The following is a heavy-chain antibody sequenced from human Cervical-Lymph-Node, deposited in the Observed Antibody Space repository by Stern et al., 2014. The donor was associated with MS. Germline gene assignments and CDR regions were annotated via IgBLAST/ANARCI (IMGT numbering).Heavy chain of an antibody. J-gene: IGHJ5*02. CDR3: ARDMSDFWSDYGHNWFDP. Sequence: VQLVESGSELKKPGASVTVSCKASGYTFTKYLIHWVRQAPGQGLEWMGWINSNTGAPMYARGFEGRFVFSLDTSVTTAYLQISRLKTEDTAVYYCARDMSDFWSDYGHNWFDPWGQGTLVTVSS. CDR2: INSNTGAP. CDR1: GYTFTKYL. D-gene: IGHD3-3*01. V-gene: IGHV7-4-1*02.